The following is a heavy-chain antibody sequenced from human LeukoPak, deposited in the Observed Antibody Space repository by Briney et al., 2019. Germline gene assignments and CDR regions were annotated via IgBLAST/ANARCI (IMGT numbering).Heavy chain of an antibody. J-gene: IGHJ4*02. V-gene: IGHV1-2*02. CDR1: GYTFTGYY. Sequence: GASVKVSCKASGYTFTGYYLHWVRQAPGQGLEWMGWINPNTGGTNYAQKFQGRITMTRDTSISTAYMELNRLRSDDPAVYFCARSQYELSYFDYWGQGTLVTVSS. CDR2: INPNTGGT. CDR3: ARSQYELSYFDY. D-gene: IGHD1-26*01.